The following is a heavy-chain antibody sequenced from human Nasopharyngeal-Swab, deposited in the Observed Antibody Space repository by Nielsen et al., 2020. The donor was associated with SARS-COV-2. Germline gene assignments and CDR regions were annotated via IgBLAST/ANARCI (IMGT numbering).Heavy chain of an antibody. CDR3: AKGLEMATADY. V-gene: IGHV3-30*18. CDR1: GFTFSSYG. Sequence: GESLLISCAASGFTFSSYGMHWVRQAPGKGLEWVAVLSYDGRNKYYADSVTGRFTISRDNSKNTLYLQMNSLRAEDTAVYYCAKGLEMATADYWGQGTLVTVSS. CDR2: LSYDGRNK. J-gene: IGHJ4*02. D-gene: IGHD5-24*01.